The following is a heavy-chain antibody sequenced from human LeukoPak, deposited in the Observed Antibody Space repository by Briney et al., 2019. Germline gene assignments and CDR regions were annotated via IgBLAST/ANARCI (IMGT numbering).Heavy chain of an antibody. CDR1: GGSISSYH. CDR3: ARRDYLDHFYYIDV. V-gene: IGHV4-59*12. D-gene: IGHD3-10*01. CDR2: INYSGST. Sequence: SETLSLTCTVSGGSISSYHWSWIRQPPGKGLEWIGYINYSGSTNYNPSLESRVTISVDTSKNHFSLKLSSVTAADTAVYYCARRDYLDHFYYIDVWDKGNTVTVSS. J-gene: IGHJ6*03.